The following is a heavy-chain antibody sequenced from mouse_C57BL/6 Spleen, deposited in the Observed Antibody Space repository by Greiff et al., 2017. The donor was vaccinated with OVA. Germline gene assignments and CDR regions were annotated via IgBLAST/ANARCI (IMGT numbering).Heavy chain of an antibody. Sequence: VKLVESGAELVRPGASVTLSCKASGYTFTDYEMHWVKQTPVHGLEWIGAIDPETGGTAYNQKFKGKAILTADKSSSTAYMELRSLTSEDSAVYYCTRWDGYYLYYFDYWGQGTTLTVSS. CDR3: TRWDGYYLYYFDY. D-gene: IGHD2-3*01. CDR1: GYTFTDYE. CDR2: IDPETGGT. J-gene: IGHJ2*01. V-gene: IGHV1-15*01.